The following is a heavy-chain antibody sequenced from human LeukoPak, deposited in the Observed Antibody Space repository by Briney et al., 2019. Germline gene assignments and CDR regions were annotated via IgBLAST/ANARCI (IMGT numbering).Heavy chain of an antibody. Sequence: PGRSLRLSCAASGFTFDDYAMHWVRQAPGKGLEWVSGISWNSGSIGYADSVKGRFTISRDNAKNSLYLQMNSLRAEDTALYYCAKDSGPVTTANNWFDPWGQGTLVTVSS. D-gene: IGHD4-11*01. CDR1: GFTFDDYA. V-gene: IGHV3-9*01. J-gene: IGHJ5*02. CDR3: AKDSGPVTTANNWFDP. CDR2: ISWNSGSI.